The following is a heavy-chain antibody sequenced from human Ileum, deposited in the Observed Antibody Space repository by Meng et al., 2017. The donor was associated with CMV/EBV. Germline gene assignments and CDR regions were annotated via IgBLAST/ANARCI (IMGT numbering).Heavy chain of an antibody. J-gene: IGHJ4*02. Sequence: TASGGTVSSHSISWVRQAPGQGLEWMGGIIPLFGTPNYARKFQGRVTITTDESMSTAYMELNSLRSEDTAIYYCARDAGAYVSYLEYWGQGTLVTVSS. CDR1: GGTVSSHS. CDR3: ARDAGAYVSYLEY. D-gene: IGHD1-1*01. V-gene: IGHV1-69*05. CDR2: IIPLFGTP.